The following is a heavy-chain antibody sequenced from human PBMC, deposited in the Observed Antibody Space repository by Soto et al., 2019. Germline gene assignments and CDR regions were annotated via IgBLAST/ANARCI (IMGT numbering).Heavy chain of an antibody. V-gene: IGHV1-3*01. CDR1: GYTFTTYA. CDR3: AKDRGSGWGNDAFDI. J-gene: IGHJ3*02. Sequence: QVQLVQSGAEVKKPGASVKVSCKASGYTFTTYAMHWVRQAPGPSLEWMGWINAGNGNTKYSQNFQVRVTITRDTAASTAYMELSSMRSEDTAVYYCAKDRGSGWGNDAFDIWGQGTMVTVSS. CDR2: INAGNGNT. D-gene: IGHD6-19*01.